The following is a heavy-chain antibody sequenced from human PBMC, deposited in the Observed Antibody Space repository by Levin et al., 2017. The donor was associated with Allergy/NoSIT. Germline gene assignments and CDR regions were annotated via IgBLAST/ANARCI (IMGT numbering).Heavy chain of an antibody. CDR1: GFTFSSYE. CDR2: ISSSGSTI. J-gene: IGHJ3*02. V-gene: IGHV3-48*03. D-gene: IGHD1-26*01. Sequence: GGSLRLSCAASGFTFSSYEMNWVRQAPGKGLEWVSYISSSGSTIYYADSVKGRFTISRDNAKNSLYLQMNSLRAEDTAVYYCASHSGSYGDAFDIWGQGTMVTVSS. CDR3: ASHSGSYGDAFDI.